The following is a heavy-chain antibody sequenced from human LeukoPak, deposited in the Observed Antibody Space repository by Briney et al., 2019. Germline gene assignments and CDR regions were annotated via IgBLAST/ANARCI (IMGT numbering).Heavy chain of an antibody. J-gene: IGHJ6*02. CDR2: ISGSGGNT. D-gene: IGHD5-24*01. Sequence: SGGSLRLSCAASGFTFSNYAMSWVRQAPGKGLEWVSGISGSGGNTNHADSVKGRFTISRDNSKNTLYLQMNSLRADDTAVYYCAKWARWDYYYYGMDVWGQGTTVTVSS. CDR3: AKWARWDYYYYGMDV. CDR1: GFTFSNYA. V-gene: IGHV3-23*01.